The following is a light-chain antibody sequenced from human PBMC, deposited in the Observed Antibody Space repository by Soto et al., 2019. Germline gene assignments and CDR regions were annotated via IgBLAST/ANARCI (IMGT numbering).Light chain of an antibody. CDR3: QHYNNGPR. CDR1: QTINNN. CDR2: GAS. Sequence: TVMTQSPATLSVSPMEGASLSFMASQTINNNLAWYQQKPGQAPRLLIYGASRRATGVPARFSGSGSGTEFTLTISSLQSEDFAVYYCQHYNNGPRFGQGTKVDIK. V-gene: IGKV3-15*01. J-gene: IGKJ1*01.